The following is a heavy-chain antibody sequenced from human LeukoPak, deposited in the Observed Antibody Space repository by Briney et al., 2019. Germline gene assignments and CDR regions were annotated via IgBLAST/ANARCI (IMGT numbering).Heavy chain of an antibody. J-gene: IGHJ5*02. Sequence: SETLSLTCTVSGGSISSSSYYWGWIRQPPGKGLEWIGSIYYSGSTYYNPSLKSRVTISVDTSKNQFSLKLSSVTAADTAVYYCARHSSSWYWFDPWGQGTLVTVSP. V-gene: IGHV4-39*01. D-gene: IGHD6-13*01. CDR3: ARHSSSWYWFDP. CDR1: GGSISSSSYY. CDR2: IYYSGST.